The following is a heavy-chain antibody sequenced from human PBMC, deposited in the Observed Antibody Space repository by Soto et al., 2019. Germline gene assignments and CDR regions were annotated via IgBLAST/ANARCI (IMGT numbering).Heavy chain of an antibody. J-gene: IGHJ4*02. V-gene: IGHV1-2*04. CDR3: AREYYYDSSGCFDY. CDR2: INPNSGGT. D-gene: IGHD3-22*01. Sequence: ASVKVSCQASGYTFTGYYMHWVRQAPGQGLEWMGWINPNSGGTNYAQKFQGWVTMTRDTSISTAYMELSRLRSDDTAVYYCAREYYYDSSGCFDYWGQGTLVTVSS. CDR1: GYTFTGYY.